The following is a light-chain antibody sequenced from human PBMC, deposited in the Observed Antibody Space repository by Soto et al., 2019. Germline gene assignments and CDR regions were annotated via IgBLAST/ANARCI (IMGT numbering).Light chain of an antibody. J-gene: IGKJ4*01. V-gene: IGKV3-15*01. Sequence: EIVVTQSPATLSVSPGERATLSCRASQSVGNNFAWYQQNPGQAPRLLIFATSTSATGVPARCLGSGSGTEFTLTISSPQSEDCAVYYCQQYGDSPLTFGRGAKVEIE. CDR1: QSVGNN. CDR3: QQYGDSPLT. CDR2: ATS.